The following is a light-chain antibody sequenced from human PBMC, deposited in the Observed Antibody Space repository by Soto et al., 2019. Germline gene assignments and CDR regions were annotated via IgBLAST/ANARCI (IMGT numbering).Light chain of an antibody. V-gene: IGLV1-47*01. Sequence: QPVLTQPRSASGTPGQRVTISCSGSSSNIGSNYVYWYQQLPGTAPKLLIYRNNQRPSGVPDRFSGSKSGTSASLAISGLRSEDEADYYCAAWDDSLSGVFGGGTKLTVL. J-gene: IGLJ2*01. CDR3: AAWDDSLSGV. CDR1: SSNIGSNY. CDR2: RNN.